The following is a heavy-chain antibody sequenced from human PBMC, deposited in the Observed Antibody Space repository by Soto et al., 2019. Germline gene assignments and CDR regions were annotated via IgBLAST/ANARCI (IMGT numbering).Heavy chain of an antibody. D-gene: IGHD3-3*01. Sequence: PSETLSLTCTVSGGSISSYYWSWIRQPPGKGLEWIGYIYYSGSTNYNPSLKSRVTISVDTSKNQFSLKLSSVTAADTAVYYCARQGPNYDFWSGYWGPHYYRLAVWGQGTTVTAP. J-gene: IGHJ6*02. CDR3: ARQGPNYDFWSGYWGPHYYRLAV. CDR1: GGSISSYY. V-gene: IGHV4-59*01. CDR2: IYYSGST.